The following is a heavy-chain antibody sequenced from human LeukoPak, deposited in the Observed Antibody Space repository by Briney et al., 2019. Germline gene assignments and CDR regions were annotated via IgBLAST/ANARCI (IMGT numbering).Heavy chain of an antibody. CDR1: GGTFSSYA. CDR2: IIPIFGTA. D-gene: IGHD6-19*01. Sequence: GASVKVSCKASGGTFSSYAISWARQAPGQGLEWMGGIIPIFGTANYAQKFQGRVTITADESTSTAYMELSSLRSEDTAVYYCARVQWLVGGVGYYYGMDVWGQGTTVTVSS. V-gene: IGHV1-69*13. CDR3: ARVQWLVGGVGYYYGMDV. J-gene: IGHJ6*02.